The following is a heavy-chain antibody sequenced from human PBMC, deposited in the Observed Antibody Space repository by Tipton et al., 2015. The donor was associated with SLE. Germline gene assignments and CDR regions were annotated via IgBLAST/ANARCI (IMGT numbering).Heavy chain of an antibody. J-gene: IGHJ4*02. V-gene: IGHV3-49*03. Sequence: SLRLSCTASGFTFGDYAMSWFRQAPGKGLEWEGFIRSKAYGGTTEYAASVKGRFTISRDDSKSIAYLQMNSLKTEDTAVYYCTRDGEGSSSGDYWGQGTLVTVSS. CDR1: GFTFGDYA. D-gene: IGHD6-6*01. CDR2: IRSKAYGGTT. CDR3: TRDGEGSSSGDY.